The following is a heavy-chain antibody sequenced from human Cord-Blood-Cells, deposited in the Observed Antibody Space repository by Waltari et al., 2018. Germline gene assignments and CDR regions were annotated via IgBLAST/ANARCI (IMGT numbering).Heavy chain of an antibody. V-gene: IGHV1-46*01. Sequence: QVQLVQSGAEVKKPGASVKVSCKASGYTFTSYYMPWVRQAPGQGLDWMGIIDPSAVSTSYAQKFQVRFTMTRDPSTSTVYMELSSLRSEDTAVYYCARGGGALYYDFWSAPDWFDPWGQGTLVTVSS. J-gene: IGHJ5*02. CDR2: IDPSAVST. CDR3: ARGGGALYYDFWSAPDWFDP. D-gene: IGHD3-3*01. CDR1: GYTFTSYY.